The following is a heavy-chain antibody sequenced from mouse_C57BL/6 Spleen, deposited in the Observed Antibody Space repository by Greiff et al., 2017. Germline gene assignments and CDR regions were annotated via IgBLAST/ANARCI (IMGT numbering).Heavy chain of an antibody. Sequence: EVQGVESGGGLVQPKGSLKLSCAASGFSFNTYAMNWVRQAPGKGLEWVARIRSKSNNYATYYADSVKDRFTISRDDSESMLYLQMNNLKTEDTAMYYCVRQRLDYYGSSYYFDYWGQGTTLTVSS. J-gene: IGHJ2*01. CDR2: IRSKSNNYAT. V-gene: IGHV10-1*01. CDR1: GFSFNTYA. CDR3: VRQRLDYYGSSYYFDY. D-gene: IGHD1-1*01.